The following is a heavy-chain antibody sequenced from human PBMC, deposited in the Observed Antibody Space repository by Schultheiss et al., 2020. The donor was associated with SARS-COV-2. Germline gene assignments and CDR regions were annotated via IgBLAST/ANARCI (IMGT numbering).Heavy chain of an antibody. CDR3: ARGSIAARLSFDY. CDR1: GGSISSGGYY. Sequence: SQTLSLTCTVSGGSISSGGYYWSWIRQHPGKGLEWIGYIYYSGSTYYNPSLRSLVTISVYTSKNQFTLKLSSVTAADTAVYYCARGSIAARLSFDYWGQGTLVTVSS. V-gene: IGHV4-31*01. J-gene: IGHJ4*02. CDR2: IYYSGST. D-gene: IGHD6-6*01.